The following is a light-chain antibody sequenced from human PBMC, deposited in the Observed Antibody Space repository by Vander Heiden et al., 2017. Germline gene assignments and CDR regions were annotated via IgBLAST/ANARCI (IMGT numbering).Light chain of an antibody. Sequence: EIVLTQSPGTLSLSPGAGATLSCRASQSVGSSYLAWYQQKPGQAPRLLIYGASSRATGIPDRFSGSGSGTDFTLTIGRLGPEDFAVYYCQQYGNSLLTFGGGTKVEIK. CDR2: GAS. CDR3: QQYGNSLLT. CDR1: QSVGSSY. V-gene: IGKV3-20*01. J-gene: IGKJ4*01.